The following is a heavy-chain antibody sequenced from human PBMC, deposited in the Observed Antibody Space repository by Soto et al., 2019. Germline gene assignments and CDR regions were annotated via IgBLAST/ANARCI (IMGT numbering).Heavy chain of an antibody. D-gene: IGHD1-1*01. CDR1: GFTFSTHA. V-gene: IGHV3-21*01. CDR3: ARDGNYHEF. Sequence: EVQLVESGGGRVEPGGSLRLSCAASGFTFSTHAMVWVRQAPGKGLEWVSSISSSGGYLYYADSVEGRFTISRDDARNSVHLQMNSMGVEDTAVYYCARDGNYHEFWGQGTLVTVSS. CDR2: ISSSGGYL. J-gene: IGHJ4*02.